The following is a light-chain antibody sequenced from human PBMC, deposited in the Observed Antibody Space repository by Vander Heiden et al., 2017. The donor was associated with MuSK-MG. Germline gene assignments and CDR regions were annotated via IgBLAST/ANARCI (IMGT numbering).Light chain of an antibody. CDR3: QHWYGPSPSHT. Sequence: DIQMTQSPSSLSASVGDRVSITCRASQSITTYLNWYQQKPGKAPQLLIYAASTLQTGVPSRFSGAGSGTEFTLTINSRQPEDVATYYCQHWYGPSPSHTFGGGTKVEI. CDR1: QSITTY. CDR2: AAS. V-gene: IGKV1-39*01. J-gene: IGKJ4*01.